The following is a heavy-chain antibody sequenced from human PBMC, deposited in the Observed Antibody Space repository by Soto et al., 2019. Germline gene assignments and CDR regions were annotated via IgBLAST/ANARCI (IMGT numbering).Heavy chain of an antibody. Sequence: PSETLSLTCTVSGGSISSYYWSWIRQPPGKGLEWIGYIYYSGSTNYNPSLKSRVTISVDTSKDQFSLKLSSVTAADTAVYYCARDSPYGGNSVGFDYWGQGTLVTVSS. V-gene: IGHV4-59*01. D-gene: IGHD4-17*01. CDR1: GGSISSYY. CDR3: ARDSPYGGNSVGFDY. CDR2: IYYSGST. J-gene: IGHJ4*02.